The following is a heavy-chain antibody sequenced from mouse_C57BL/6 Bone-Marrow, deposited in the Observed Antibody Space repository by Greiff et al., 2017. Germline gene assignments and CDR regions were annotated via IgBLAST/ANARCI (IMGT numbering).Heavy chain of an antibody. J-gene: IGHJ2*01. CDR2: IRSKSSNYAT. CDR3: VRERCITTVH. Sequence: EVMLVESGGGLVQPKGSLTLSCAASGFTFTTCAMHWVRQAPGKGLEWGARIRSKSSNYATYYADSVKNRFTISRADSQSMLYLQMNCLKAEDTDMYSCVRERCITTVHWGQGTTLTVSS. V-gene: IGHV10-3*01. CDR1: GFTFTTCA. D-gene: IGHD1-1*01.